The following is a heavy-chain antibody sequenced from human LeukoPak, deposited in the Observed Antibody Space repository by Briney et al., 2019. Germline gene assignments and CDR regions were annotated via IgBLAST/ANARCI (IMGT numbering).Heavy chain of an antibody. CDR2: ISGSGGST. J-gene: IGHJ4*02. D-gene: IGHD6-19*01. V-gene: IGHV3-23*01. CDR1: GFTFSSYA. Sequence: GGSLRLSCAASGFTFSSYAMSWVRQSPGKGLEWVSAISGSGGSTYYADSVKGRFTISRDNSKNTLSLQVNTLRAEDTAVYYCARASGIYGSGWYFDYWGQGTLVTVSS. CDR3: ARASGIYGSGWYFDY.